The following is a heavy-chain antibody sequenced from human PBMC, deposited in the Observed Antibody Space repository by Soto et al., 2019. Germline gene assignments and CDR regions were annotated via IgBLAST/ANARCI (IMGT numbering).Heavy chain of an antibody. CDR2: ISYDGSNK. CDR1: GFTFSSYG. V-gene: IGHV3-30*18. CDR3: AKDHFIVVVPAALDFDY. J-gene: IGHJ4*02. Sequence: PGGSLRLSCAASGFTFSSYGMHWVRQAPGKGLEWVAVISYDGSNKYYADSVKGRFTISRDNSKNTLYLQMNSLGAEDTAVYYCAKDHFIVVVPAALDFDYWGQGTLVTVSS. D-gene: IGHD2-2*01.